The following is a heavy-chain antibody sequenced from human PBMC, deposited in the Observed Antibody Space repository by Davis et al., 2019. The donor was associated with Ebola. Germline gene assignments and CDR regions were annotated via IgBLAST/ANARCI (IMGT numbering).Heavy chain of an antibody. CDR1: GFTFSSYA. CDR2: ISGSGGST. V-gene: IGHV3-23*01. J-gene: IGHJ4*02. CDR3: AKDMTTVVTPPY. D-gene: IGHD4-23*01. Sequence: GESLKISCAASGFTFSSYAMSWVRQAPGKGLEWVSAISGSGGSTYYADSVKGRFTISRDNSKNTLYLQMNSLRAEDTAVYYCAKDMTTVVTPPYWGQGTLVTVSS.